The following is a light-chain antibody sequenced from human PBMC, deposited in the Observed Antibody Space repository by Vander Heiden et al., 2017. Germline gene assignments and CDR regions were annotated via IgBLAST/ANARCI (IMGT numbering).Light chain of an antibody. J-gene: IGLJ3*02. CDR1: SSNIESEA. Sequence: QSVLTQPPSASGTPGQRVTTSCSGRSSNIESEAVNWYQQLPGTAPKLLIYTNTRRPSGVPDRFSGSRSGTSASLAISGLQSEDEADYYCAAWDDSLNGPVFGGGTKLTVL. CDR3: AAWDDSLNGPV. CDR2: TNT. V-gene: IGLV1-44*01.